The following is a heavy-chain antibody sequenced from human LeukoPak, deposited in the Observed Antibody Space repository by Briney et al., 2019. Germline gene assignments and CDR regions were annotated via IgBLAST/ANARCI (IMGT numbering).Heavy chain of an antibody. CDR2: IDTSGTA. CDR1: GASISDYF. D-gene: IGHD1-7*01. CDR3: ARGTKKTVYHTLDY. J-gene: IGHJ4*02. Sequence: PSETLSLTCTVSGASISDYFWNWIRQPAGRGLEWIGRIDTSGTAKSNSSLKSRVTISVDTSKNQFSLRLSSAAAADTAIDYCARGTKKTVYHTLDYWGQGILVTVSS. V-gene: IGHV4-4*07.